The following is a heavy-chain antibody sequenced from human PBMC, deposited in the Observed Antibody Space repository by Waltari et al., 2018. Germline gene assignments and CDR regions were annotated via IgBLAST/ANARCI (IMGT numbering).Heavy chain of an antibody. CDR2: IYHSGST. CDR3: ARMTTVTIYYYYGMDV. V-gene: IGHV4-31*09. D-gene: IGHD4-17*01. CDR1: GRPISSGGYY. J-gene: IGHJ6*02. Sequence: QVQLQESGPGLVNPSQTLSLTCPVSGRPISSGGYYWSWFRQHQGKGLEWIGYIYHSGSTYYNPSLKSRVTISVDRSKNQFSLKLSSVTAADTAVYYWARMTTVTIYYYYGMDVWGQGTTVTVSS.